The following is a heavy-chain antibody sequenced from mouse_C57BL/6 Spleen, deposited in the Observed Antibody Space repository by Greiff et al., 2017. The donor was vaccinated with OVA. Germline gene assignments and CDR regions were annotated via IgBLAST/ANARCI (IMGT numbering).Heavy chain of an antibody. Sequence: QVQLKQSGAELARPGASVKLSCKASGYTFTSYGISWVKQRTGQGLEWIGEIYPRSGNTYYTEKFKGKATLTADKSSSTAYMELRSLTSEDSAVYFCARKLGPGSYFDYWGQGTTLTVSS. CDR1: GYTFTSYG. D-gene: IGHD4-1*01. J-gene: IGHJ2*01. CDR2: IYPRSGNT. CDR3: ARKLGPGSYFDY. V-gene: IGHV1-81*01.